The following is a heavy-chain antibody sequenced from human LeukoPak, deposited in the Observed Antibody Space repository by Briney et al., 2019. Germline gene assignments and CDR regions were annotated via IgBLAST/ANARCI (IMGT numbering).Heavy chain of an antibody. CDR2: INPNSGAT. CDR3: ARDVLTTFGYFSAADDF. CDR1: GYTFTGQY. V-gene: IGHV1-2*02. D-gene: IGHD3-10*02. J-gene: IGHJ4*02. Sequence: ASVKVSCKASGYTFTGQYLHWVRQAPGQGLEWMGWINPNSGATTYAQTFQGRVTMTRDTSISTVYMDLSSLTSDDTAVYYCARDVLTTFGYFSAADDFWGQGTLVTVSS.